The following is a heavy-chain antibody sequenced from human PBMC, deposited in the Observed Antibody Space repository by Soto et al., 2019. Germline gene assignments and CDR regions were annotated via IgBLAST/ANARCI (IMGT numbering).Heavy chain of an antibody. D-gene: IGHD3-3*01. CDR1: GYTFTSYG. Sequence: QVQLVQSGGEVKKPGASVNLSCTASGYTFTSYGISCVRQAPGQGLEWMGWISAYNGKTNYAQNVKGRVTRTTDTYKRKAYMDLRILRSDDTAVYYCARGGDVNYYHGMDVWGKGNTVTVSS. CDR3: ARGGDVNYYHGMDV. J-gene: IGHJ6*04. CDR2: ISAYNGKT. V-gene: IGHV1-18*01.